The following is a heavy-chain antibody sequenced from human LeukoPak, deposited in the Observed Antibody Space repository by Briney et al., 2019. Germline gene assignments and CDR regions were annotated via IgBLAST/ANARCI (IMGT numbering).Heavy chain of an antibody. J-gene: IGHJ3*02. V-gene: IGHV3-23*01. CDR1: GFTFSSSA. D-gene: IGHD3-10*01. Sequence: GGSLRLSCAASGFTFSSSALTWVRQAPGKGLQWVSSIGGSGGRTYYAESVKGRFTISRDNSENTLYLQMNSLRAEDTAVYYCARDGTYYYGSGSPDAFDIWGQGTMVTVSS. CDR3: ARDGTYYYGSGSPDAFDI. CDR2: IGGSGGRT.